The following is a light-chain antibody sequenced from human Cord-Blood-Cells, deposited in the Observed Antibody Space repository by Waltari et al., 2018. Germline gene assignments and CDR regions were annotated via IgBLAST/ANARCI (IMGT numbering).Light chain of an antibody. J-gene: IGLJ3*02. CDR2: DVS. CDR3: SSYTSNSTLV. CDR1: SSHVGGYNY. Sequence: QSALTQPASVSGSPGQSIIISCTGTSSHVGGYNYVSWYQQHPGKAPKLMIYDVSNRPSGGSNRCAGSKSGNTASLTISGLQAEDEADYYCSSYTSNSTLVFGGGTKLTVL. V-gene: IGLV2-14*03.